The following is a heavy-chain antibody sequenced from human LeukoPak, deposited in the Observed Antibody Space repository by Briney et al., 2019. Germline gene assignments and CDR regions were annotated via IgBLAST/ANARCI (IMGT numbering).Heavy chain of an antibody. Sequence: PGGSLRLPCTASGFTFNTYTMNWVRRAPGKGPEWISSIGRSSIDKYYADSVRGRFTISRDNAKNSLYVQMSSLRVEDTAVYYCVGGDSRELWGQGTLVTISS. D-gene: IGHD3-22*01. V-gene: IGHV3-21*01. CDR1: GFTFNTYT. CDR2: IGRSSIDK. CDR3: VGGDSREL. J-gene: IGHJ4*02.